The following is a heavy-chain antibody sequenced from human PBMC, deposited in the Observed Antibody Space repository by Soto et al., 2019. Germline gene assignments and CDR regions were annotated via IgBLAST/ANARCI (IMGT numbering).Heavy chain of an antibody. CDR3: ARDPPGNRYCSSGRCYSTPDC. CDR1: GGTFSSYT. D-gene: IGHD2-15*01. Sequence: QVQLVQSGAEVKKPGSSVKVSCKASGGTFSSYTISWVRQATGQGIEWLGRIIPILGIANYAQKFQGRVTITADKSTSTAYRQLSSLRSEDPAVYYWARDPPGNRYCSSGRCYSTPDCWRKGTLVTVSS. V-gene: IGHV1-69*08. J-gene: IGHJ4*02. CDR2: IIPILGIA.